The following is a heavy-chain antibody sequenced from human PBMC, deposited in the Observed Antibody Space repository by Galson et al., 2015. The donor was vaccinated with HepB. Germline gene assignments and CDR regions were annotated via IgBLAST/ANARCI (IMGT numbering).Heavy chain of an antibody. CDR1: GFTFSSFS. V-gene: IGHV3-23*01. Sequence: SLRLSCAASGFTFSSFSMSWARQAPGKGLEWVSVIKSDGSTYYADSVKGRITISRDNSRNTLYLQMNSLRAEDTAVYYCAKGGHFDYWGQGTLVTVSS. J-gene: IGHJ4*02. CDR2: IKSDGST. CDR3: AKGGHFDY.